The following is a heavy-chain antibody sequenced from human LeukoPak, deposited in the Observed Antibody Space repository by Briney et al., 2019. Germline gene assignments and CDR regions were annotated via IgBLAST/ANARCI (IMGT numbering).Heavy chain of an antibody. CDR2: IYPGDSDT. V-gene: IGHV5-51*01. CDR1: GYSFTSYW. J-gene: IGHJ3*02. CDR3: ARQGGEMVDGSDAFDI. Sequence: PGESLKISCKGSGYSFTSYWIGWVRQMPGKGLEWMGIIYPGDSDTRYSPSFQGQVTISADKSISTAYLQWSSLKASDTAMYYCARQGGEMVDGSDAFDIWGQGTMVTVSS. D-gene: IGHD2-8*01.